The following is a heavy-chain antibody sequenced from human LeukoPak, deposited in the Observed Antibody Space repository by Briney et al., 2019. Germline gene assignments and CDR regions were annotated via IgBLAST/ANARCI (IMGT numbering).Heavy chain of an antibody. CDR3: ASSSTVTTAGPSD. D-gene: IGHD4-17*01. V-gene: IGHV4-39*07. CDR1: GGSISSSSNY. J-gene: IGHJ4*02. Sequence: SETLSLTCTVSGGSISSSSNYWVWIRQPPGEGLEWIGYIYNSGSTYYNPSLKSRVTISVDRSKNQFSLKLSSVTAADTAVYYCASSSTVTTAGPSDWGQGTLVTVSS. CDR2: IYNSGST.